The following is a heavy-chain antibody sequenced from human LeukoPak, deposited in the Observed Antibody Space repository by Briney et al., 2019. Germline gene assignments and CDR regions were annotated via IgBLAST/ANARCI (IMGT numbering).Heavy chain of an antibody. V-gene: IGHV1-69*13. J-gene: IGHJ6*03. CDR2: IVPIFGLA. Sequence: SVKVSCKASGGTFNRYAISWVRQAPGQGLERMGGIVPIFGLANYAQKFQGRVTITADESTSTAYMELTSLRSEDTAVYYCARDKGPGHRRGRYYYYMDVWGRGTTVTVSS. CDR1: GGTFNRYA. CDR3: ARDKGPGHRRGRYYYYMDV.